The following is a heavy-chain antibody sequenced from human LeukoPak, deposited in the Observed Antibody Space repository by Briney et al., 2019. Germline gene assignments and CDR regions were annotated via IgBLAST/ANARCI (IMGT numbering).Heavy chain of an antibody. Sequence: SVKVSCKASGGTFSSYAISWVRQAPGQGLKWMGGIIPIFGTANYAQKFQGRVTITADKSTSTAYMELSSLRSEDTAVYYCARGRGGKYCSGGSCYSYDYYYYNMDVWGKGTTVTVSS. CDR3: ARGRGGKYCSGGSCYSYDYYYYNMDV. D-gene: IGHD2-15*01. V-gene: IGHV1-69*06. CDR2: IIPIFGTA. CDR1: GGTFSSYA. J-gene: IGHJ6*03.